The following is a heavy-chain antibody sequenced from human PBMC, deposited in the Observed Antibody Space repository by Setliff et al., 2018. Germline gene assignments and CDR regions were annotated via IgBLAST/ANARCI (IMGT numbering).Heavy chain of an antibody. Sequence: SETLSLTCTVSGGSISSDSHYWAWVRQPAGKGLELIGQIYSNGRNYYNPSLKSRLTISLDTSKNQFSLRLNSMTAADTAVYYCAIGITSGGYWGQRFLYLDVWGRGTTVTVSS. V-gene: IGHV4-61*09. CDR3: AIGITSGGYWGQRFLYLDV. CDR2: IYSNGRN. CDR1: GGSISSDSHY. D-gene: IGHD3-22*01. J-gene: IGHJ6*03.